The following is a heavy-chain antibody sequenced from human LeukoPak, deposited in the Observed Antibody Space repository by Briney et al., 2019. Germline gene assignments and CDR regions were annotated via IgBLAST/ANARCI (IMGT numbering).Heavy chain of an antibody. CDR3: ATERRSGWFYWYFDL. CDR1: AYTLTELS. J-gene: IGHJ2*01. V-gene: IGHV1-24*01. D-gene: IGHD6-19*01. CDR2: FDPEDGET. Sequence: ASVKVSCKVSAYTLTELSMHWVRQAPGTGLEWKGGFDPEDGETIYEHKLQWRVTMTEDTYKDTDYMELSSLRSEDTAVYYCATERRSGWFYWYFDLWGRGTLVTVSS.